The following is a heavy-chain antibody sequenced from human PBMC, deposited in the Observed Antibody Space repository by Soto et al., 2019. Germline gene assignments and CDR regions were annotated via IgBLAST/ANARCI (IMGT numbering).Heavy chain of an antibody. Sequence: QVQLVQSGGEGKKPGASVKVSCEASAYTFTRYGVNWVRQAPGQGLEWMGWINSSNGNAEYAQNLQGRVTMTIDTSTSTAYMELRSLRSDDTAVYYGARGGPTSADHYYGMDVWGQGTTVTVSS. V-gene: IGHV1-18*01. J-gene: IGHJ6*02. CDR2: INSSNGNA. D-gene: IGHD3-10*01. CDR1: AYTFTRYG. CDR3: ARGGPTSADHYYGMDV.